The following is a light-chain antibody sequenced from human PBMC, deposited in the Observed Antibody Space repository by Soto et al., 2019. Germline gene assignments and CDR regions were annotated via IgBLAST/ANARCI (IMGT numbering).Light chain of an antibody. CDR3: AAWDDSLNGPV. CDR1: SSNIGSNT. J-gene: IGLJ2*01. V-gene: IGLV1-44*01. CDR2: SNN. Sequence: QSVLTQPPSASGTPGQTVTISCSGSSSNIGSNTVNWYQHLAGTAPKLLIYSNNQRPSGVPDRFSASKSGTSASLAISGLQSEDDAEYYCAAWDDSLNGPVFGGGTKLTVL.